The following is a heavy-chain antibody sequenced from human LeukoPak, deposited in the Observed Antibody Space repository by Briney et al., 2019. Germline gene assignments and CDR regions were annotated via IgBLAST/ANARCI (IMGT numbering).Heavy chain of an antibody. J-gene: IGHJ5*02. CDR2: INHSGST. CDR3: ASLEQLAQGNWFDP. D-gene: IGHD6-13*01. V-gene: IGHV4-34*01. Sequence: SETLSLTCAVHGGSFSGNYWNWIRQSPGKGLEWIGEINHSGSTNYNPSLESRVTISVDTSKNQFSLKLSSVTAADTAVYYCASLEQLAQGNWFDPWGQGTLVAVSS. CDR1: GGSFSGNY.